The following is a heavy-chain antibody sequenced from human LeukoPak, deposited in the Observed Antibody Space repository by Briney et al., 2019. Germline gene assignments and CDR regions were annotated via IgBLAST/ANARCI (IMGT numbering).Heavy chain of an antibody. CDR3: ARGPSIAARYDAFDI. V-gene: IGHV3-69-1*02. CDR1: GFTFSSYA. Sequence: GGSLRLSCAASGFTFSSYAMSFLRRAPGKGLEWVSAISDDFGTYHADSVKGRFTISRDNAKNSLYLQVISLRAEDTAVYYCARGPSIAARYDAFDIWGQGTMVTVSS. J-gene: IGHJ3*02. D-gene: IGHD6-6*01. CDR2: ISDDFGT.